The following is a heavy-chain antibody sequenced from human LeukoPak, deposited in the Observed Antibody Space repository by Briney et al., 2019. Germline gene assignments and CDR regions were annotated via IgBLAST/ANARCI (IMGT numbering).Heavy chain of an antibody. CDR2: IIPIFGTA. D-gene: IGHD2-15*01. J-gene: IGHJ5*02. V-gene: IGHV1-69*05. Sequence: VASVKVSCKASGGTFSSYAISWARQAPGQGLEWMGGIIPIFGTANYAQKFQGRVTITTDESTSTAYMELSSLRSEDTAVYYCASGYCSGGSCYSAIFDPWGQGTLVTVSS. CDR3: ASGYCSGGSCYSAIFDP. CDR1: GGTFSSYA.